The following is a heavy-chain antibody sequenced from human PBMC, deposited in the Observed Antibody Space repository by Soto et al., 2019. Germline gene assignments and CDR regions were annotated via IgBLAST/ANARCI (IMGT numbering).Heavy chain of an antibody. Sequence: GGSLRLSCAASGFTFSSYWMTWVRQAPGKGLEWVAHIKQDGSERSYADSVKGRFTISRDNSKNTLYLQMNSLRAEDTAVYYCATTDSGYSSGWYPFDYWGHGTLVTVSS. CDR3: ATTDSGYSSGWYPFDY. CDR2: IKQDGSER. V-gene: IGHV3-7*01. CDR1: GFTFSSYW. D-gene: IGHD6-19*01. J-gene: IGHJ4*01.